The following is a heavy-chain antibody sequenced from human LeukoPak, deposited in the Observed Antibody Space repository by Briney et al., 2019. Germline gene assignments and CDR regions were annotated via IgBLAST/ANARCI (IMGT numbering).Heavy chain of an antibody. CDR2: IYYSGST. CDR3: TRGSIAYYYMDV. Sequence: SETLSLTCTVSGGSISSYYWNWLRQPPGKGLEWIGYIYYSGSTNYNPSLKSRVTISVDTSKNQFSLRLSSVTAADTAVYYCTRGSIAYYYMDVWGKGTTVTISS. J-gene: IGHJ6*03. CDR1: GGSISSYY. D-gene: IGHD3-22*01. V-gene: IGHV4-59*01.